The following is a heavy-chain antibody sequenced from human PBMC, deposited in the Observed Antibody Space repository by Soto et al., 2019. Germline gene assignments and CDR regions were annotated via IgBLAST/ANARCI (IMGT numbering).Heavy chain of an antibody. CDR3: AKAPTYGGYDGLDS. Sequence: SCKXSGGTFSSYAMSWVRQAPGEGLEWVSAISGSGGSTDYADSVKGRFTISRDNSKNTLYLQMNSLRAEDTAVYYCAKAPTYGGYDGLDSWGQGTLVTVSS. CDR1: GGTFSSYA. D-gene: IGHD5-12*01. J-gene: IGHJ4*02. V-gene: IGHV3-23*01. CDR2: ISGSGGST.